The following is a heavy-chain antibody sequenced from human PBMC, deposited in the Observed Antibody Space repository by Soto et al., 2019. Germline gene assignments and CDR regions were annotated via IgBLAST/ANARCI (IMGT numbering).Heavy chain of an antibody. Sequence: SVNVSCKASGYTFTYRYLHWMRQAPGQSFDWMGWNTPFNGNTNYAQKLQDRVTITRDRSMSTAYMELSSLRSEDTAMYYCATVDYYDSSGYYSPDAFDIWGQGTMVTVSS. V-gene: IGHV1-45*02. CDR2: NTPFNGNT. CDR1: GYTFTYRY. D-gene: IGHD3-22*01. CDR3: ATVDYYDSSGYYSPDAFDI. J-gene: IGHJ3*02.